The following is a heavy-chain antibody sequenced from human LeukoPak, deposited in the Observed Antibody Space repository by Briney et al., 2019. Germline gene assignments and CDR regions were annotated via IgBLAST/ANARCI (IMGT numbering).Heavy chain of an antibody. J-gene: IGHJ5*02. Sequence: PSETLSLTCTVSGGSISSGSYYWSWIRQPAGKGLEWSGRIYTSGSTNYNPSLKSRVTISVDTSKNQFSLKLSSVTAADTAVYYCARIPKPGIAVAGMVHDWFDPWGQGTLVTVSS. D-gene: IGHD6-19*01. CDR2: IYTSGST. CDR3: ARIPKPGIAVAGMVHDWFDP. CDR1: GGSISSGSYY. V-gene: IGHV4-61*02.